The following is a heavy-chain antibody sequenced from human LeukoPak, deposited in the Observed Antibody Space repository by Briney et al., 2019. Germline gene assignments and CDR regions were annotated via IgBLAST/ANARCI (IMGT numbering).Heavy chain of an antibody. Sequence: GGSLRLSCAVSGITLSNYGMSWVRQAPGKGLEWVAGISDRGGRTNYADSVKGRFTISRDNPKNTLYLQMNSLRAEDTAVYYCAKDVDPFGSGSYVEGFDYWGQGTLVTVSS. V-gene: IGHV3-23*01. J-gene: IGHJ4*02. CDR2: ISDRGGRT. D-gene: IGHD3-10*01. CDR3: AKDVDPFGSGSYVEGFDY. CDR1: GITLSNYG.